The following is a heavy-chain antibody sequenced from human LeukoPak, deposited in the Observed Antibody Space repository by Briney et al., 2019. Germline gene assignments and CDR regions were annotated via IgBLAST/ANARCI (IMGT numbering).Heavy chain of an antibody. J-gene: IGHJ4*02. CDR2: ISWNSGSI. D-gene: IGHD3-10*01. V-gene: IGHV3-9*01. CDR3: AKDLYGSGSFGIDY. Sequence: PGGSLRLSCAASGFTFDDYAMHWVRQAPGKGLEWVSGISWNSGSIGYADSVKGRFTISRDNAENSLYLQMNSLRAEDTALYYCAKDLYGSGSFGIDYWGQGTLVTVSS. CDR1: GFTFDDYA.